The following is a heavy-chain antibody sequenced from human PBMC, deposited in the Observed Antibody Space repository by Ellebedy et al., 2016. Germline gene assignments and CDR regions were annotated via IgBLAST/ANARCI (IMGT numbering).Heavy chain of an antibody. CDR2: VSADGGST. J-gene: IGHJ5*02. CDR1: RLNFRNFF. D-gene: IGHD4-17*01. Sequence: GGSLRLXCATPRLNFRNFFMSWVRQSPGKGLEWVSRVSADGGSTYLADSVKGRFTISRDNSKNTLYLQMNSLRVDDTAVYYCRPGHYANLWGHGTLVTVSS. V-gene: IGHV3-23*01. CDR3: RPGHYANL.